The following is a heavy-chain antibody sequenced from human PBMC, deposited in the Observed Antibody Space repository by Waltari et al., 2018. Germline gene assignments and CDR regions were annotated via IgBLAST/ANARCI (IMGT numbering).Heavy chain of an antibody. CDR3: ARVTAVYYGSGSYAFDI. J-gene: IGHJ3*02. Sequence: QVQLQESGPGLVKPSQTLSLTCTVSGGSISSGDYYWSWIRQPPGKGLEWIGYIYYSGITYDNPSLKSRVTISVDTSKNQFSLKLSSVTAADTAVYYCARVTAVYYGSGSYAFDIWGQGTMVTVSS. CDR2: IYYSGIT. V-gene: IGHV4-30-4*08. CDR1: GGSISSGDYY. D-gene: IGHD3-10*01.